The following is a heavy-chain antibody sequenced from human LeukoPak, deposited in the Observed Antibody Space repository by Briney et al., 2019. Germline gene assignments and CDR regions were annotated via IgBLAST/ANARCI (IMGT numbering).Heavy chain of an antibody. CDR2: IYYSGST. CDR1: GGSISSYY. Sequence: TSETLSLTCTVSGGSISSYYWSWIRQHPGKGLEWIGYIYYSGSTYYNPSLKSRVTISVDTSKNQFSLKLSSVTAADTAVYYCASGIARSDYDSSGFKFDYWGQGTLVTVSS. CDR3: ASGIARSDYDSSGFKFDY. V-gene: IGHV4-59*06. D-gene: IGHD3-22*01. J-gene: IGHJ4*02.